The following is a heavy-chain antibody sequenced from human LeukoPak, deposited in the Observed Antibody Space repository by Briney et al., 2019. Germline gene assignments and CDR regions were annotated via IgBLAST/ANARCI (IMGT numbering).Heavy chain of an antibody. CDR2: LSGSGDNT. J-gene: IGHJ4*02. CDR1: GFTFSSYA. V-gene: IGHV3-23*01. CDR3: AKVSGLEVRITSYFDY. Sequence: GGSLRLSCTASGFTFSSYAMTWVRQAPGKGLEWVSALSGSGDNTYSADSVKGRFTISRDNSKNTLCLQMNSLRAEDTALYYCAKVSGLEVRITSYFDYWGQGTLVTVSS. D-gene: IGHD3-22*01.